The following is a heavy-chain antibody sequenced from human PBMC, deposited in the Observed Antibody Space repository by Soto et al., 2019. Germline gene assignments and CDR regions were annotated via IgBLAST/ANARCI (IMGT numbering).Heavy chain of an antibody. V-gene: IGHV1-2*02. CDR1: GYTFTGYY. J-gene: IGHJ6*02. CDR3: ASDSPYSSSWYRDYYYGMDV. Sequence: ASVKVSCKXSGYTFTGYYMHWVRQAPGQGLEWMGWISPNSGGTNYAQKFQGRVTMTRDTSISTAYMELSRLRSDDTAVYYCASDSPYSSSWYRDYYYGMDVWGQGTTVTVSS. CDR2: ISPNSGGT. D-gene: IGHD6-13*01.